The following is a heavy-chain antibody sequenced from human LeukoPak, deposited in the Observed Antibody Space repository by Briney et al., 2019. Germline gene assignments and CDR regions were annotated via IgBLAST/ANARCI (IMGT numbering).Heavy chain of an antibody. J-gene: IGHJ6*02. CDR1: GFTFSSYE. V-gene: IGHV3-48*03. Sequence: PGGSLRLSCAASGFTFSSYEMSWLRQAPGKGLEWVSYISSSGSTIYYADSVKGRFTISRDNPKNSLYLQMNSLRAEDTAVYYCARFSGSRRYYYYYGMDVWGQGTTVTVSS. CDR3: ARFSGSRRYYYYYGMDV. CDR2: ISSSGSTI. D-gene: IGHD1-26*01.